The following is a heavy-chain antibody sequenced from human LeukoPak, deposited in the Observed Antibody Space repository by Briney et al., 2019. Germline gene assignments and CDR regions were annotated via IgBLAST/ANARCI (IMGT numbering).Heavy chain of an antibody. Sequence: SETLSLTRTVSGGSISGSNYYWGWIRQPPGKGLEWIGSIYYSGSTYYNPSLKSRVTTSVDTSKNQFSLKLSSVTAADTAVYYCARQPQQWRQRHFDNWGKGTLVTVSS. CDR1: GGSISGSNYY. J-gene: IGHJ4*02. V-gene: IGHV4-39*01. D-gene: IGHD6-19*01. CDR3: ARQPQQWRQRHFDN. CDR2: IYYSGST.